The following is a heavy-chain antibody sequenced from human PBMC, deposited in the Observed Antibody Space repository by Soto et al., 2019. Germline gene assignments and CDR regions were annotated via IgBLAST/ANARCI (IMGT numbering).Heavy chain of an antibody. J-gene: IGHJ4*02. CDR3: AGTSGGSVDY. Sequence: QVQLQESGPGLVRPSETLSLTCAVSGGSIRSYYWSWIRQPPGKGLEWIGYINYSGSANYNPSLKSRVTVSVDTSTNQLPLRLSAATAADTAVYYCAGTSGGSVDYWGQGPLVTVSS. CDR1: GGSIRSYY. V-gene: IGHV4-59*08. D-gene: IGHD2-15*01. CDR2: INYSGSA.